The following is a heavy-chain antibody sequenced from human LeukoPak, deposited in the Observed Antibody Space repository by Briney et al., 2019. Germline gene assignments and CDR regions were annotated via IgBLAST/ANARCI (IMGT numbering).Heavy chain of an antibody. D-gene: IGHD6-13*01. CDR1: GFTFSSYS. J-gene: IGHJ3*02. CDR2: VSGGGGHT. V-gene: IGHV3-23*01. Sequence: PGGSLRLSCAASGFTFSSYSMSWVRQAPGKGLEWVSAVSGGGGHTFYADSVKGRVTTPRDNSKNTLYLQMNSLRAEDTAVYYCAKRVAEESSSWYIDMWGQGTMVSVSS. CDR3: AKRVAEESSSWYIDM.